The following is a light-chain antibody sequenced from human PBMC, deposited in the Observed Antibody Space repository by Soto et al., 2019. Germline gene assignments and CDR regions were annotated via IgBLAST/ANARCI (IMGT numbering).Light chain of an antibody. V-gene: IGKV3-20*01. CDR3: QQYGDSPRT. CDR2: GAS. CDR1: QSVSSSY. Sequence: EIVLTQSPGTLSLSPGERATLSCRASQSVSSSYLAWYQQKPGQAPRLLIYGASSRATGIPDRFSGSGSGTVFTLTISRLEPEDFAVYYCQQYGDSPRTFGQGTKVDIK. J-gene: IGKJ1*01.